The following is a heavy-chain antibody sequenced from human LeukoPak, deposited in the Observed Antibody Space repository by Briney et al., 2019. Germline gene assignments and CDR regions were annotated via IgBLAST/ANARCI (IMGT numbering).Heavy chain of an antibody. D-gene: IGHD3-9*01. Sequence: SETLSLTCTVSGGSISSYYWSWIRQPPGKGLEWIGYIYHSGSTYYNPSLKSRVTISVDRSKNQFSLKLSSVTAADTAVYYCARARYFDWSFDYWGQGTLVTVSS. CDR1: GGSISSYY. CDR2: IYHSGST. V-gene: IGHV4-59*12. J-gene: IGHJ4*02. CDR3: ARARYFDWSFDY.